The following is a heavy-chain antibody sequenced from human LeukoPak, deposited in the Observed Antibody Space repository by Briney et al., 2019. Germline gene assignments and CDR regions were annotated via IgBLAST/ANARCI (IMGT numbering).Heavy chain of an antibody. CDR3: AKDTDPYSSNYIFDY. V-gene: IGHV3-64*01. CDR2: ISSNGGST. Sequence: PGGSLRLSCSASGITFSSYAMHWVRQAPGKGLEYVSAISSNGGSTYYANSVKGRFTISRDNSKNTLYLQMGSLRAEDMAVYYCAKDTDPYSSNYIFDYWGQGTLVTVSS. CDR1: GITFSSYA. J-gene: IGHJ4*02. D-gene: IGHD6-13*01.